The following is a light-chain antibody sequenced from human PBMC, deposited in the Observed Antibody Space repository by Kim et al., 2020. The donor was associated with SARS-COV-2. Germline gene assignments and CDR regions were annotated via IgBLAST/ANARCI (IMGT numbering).Light chain of an antibody. Sequence: QLVLTQSPSASASLGASVKLTCTLSSGHIAYAIAWHQQRPEKGPRFLMKLNSDGSHTKGDGIPDRFSASSSGAERYLTISSLQSEDEADYYCQTWGTGIWVFGGGTKLTVL. CDR1: SGHIAYA. V-gene: IGLV4-69*01. CDR2: LNSDGSH. CDR3: QTWGTGIWV. J-gene: IGLJ3*02.